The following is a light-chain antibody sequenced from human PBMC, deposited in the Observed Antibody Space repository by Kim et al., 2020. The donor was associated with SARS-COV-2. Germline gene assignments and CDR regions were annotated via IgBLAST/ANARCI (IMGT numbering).Light chain of an antibody. J-gene: IGLJ2*01. CDR2: QDN. V-gene: IGLV3-1*01. CDR3: QTWDTSTVL. Sequence: VSPGQTATITCAGDKLGDKFACWYQQKAGQSPVLGIYQDNKRPSGIPERFSGSNSGNTATLTIRGTQPMDEADYYCQTWDTSTVLFGGGTQLTVL. CDR1: KLGDKF.